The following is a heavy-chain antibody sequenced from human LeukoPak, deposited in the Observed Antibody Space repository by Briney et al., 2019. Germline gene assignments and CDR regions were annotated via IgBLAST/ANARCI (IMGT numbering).Heavy chain of an antibody. Sequence: SVKVSCKASGYTFTSYGISWVRQAPGQGLEWMGGIIPIFGTANYAQKFQGRVTITTDESTSTAYMELSSLRSEDTAVYYCARDQYSSSWREGAFDIWGQGTMVTVSS. D-gene: IGHD6-13*01. V-gene: IGHV1-69*05. CDR3: ARDQYSSSWREGAFDI. CDR2: IIPIFGTA. J-gene: IGHJ3*02. CDR1: GYTFTSYG.